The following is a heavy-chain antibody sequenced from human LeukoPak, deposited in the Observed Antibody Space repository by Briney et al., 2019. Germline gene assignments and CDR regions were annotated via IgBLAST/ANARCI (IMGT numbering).Heavy chain of an antibody. Sequence: GGSLRLSCAASGFTFSDYGMHWVRQAPGKGLEWVAFIRYDGSNKYYADSVKGRFTISRDNSKNTLYLQMNSLRGEDTAVYYCAKGESITSAWFDSWGQGTLVTVSS. J-gene: IGHJ5*01. CDR3: AKGESITSAWFDS. CDR2: IRYDGSNK. V-gene: IGHV3-30*02. CDR1: GFTFSDYG. D-gene: IGHD5-24*01.